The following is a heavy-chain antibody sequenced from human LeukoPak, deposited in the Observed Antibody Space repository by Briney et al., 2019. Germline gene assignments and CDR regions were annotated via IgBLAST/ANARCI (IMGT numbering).Heavy chain of an antibody. CDR1: GYTFTSYA. D-gene: IGHD1-20*01. Sequence: GASVKVSCTASGYTFTSYAMHWVRQAPGQRLEWMGWINAGNGNTKYSQKFQGRVTITRDTSASTAYMELSGLRSEDTAVYYCARTTSRRYNWNDVDWFDPWGQGTLVTVSS. J-gene: IGHJ5*02. CDR2: INAGNGNT. CDR3: ARTTSRRYNWNDVDWFDP. V-gene: IGHV1-3*01.